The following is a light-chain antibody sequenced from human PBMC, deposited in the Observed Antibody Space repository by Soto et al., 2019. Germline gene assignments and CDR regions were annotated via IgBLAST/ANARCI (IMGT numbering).Light chain of an antibody. J-gene: IGLJ3*02. CDR2: GNT. V-gene: IGLV1-40*01. Sequence: QSALTQPPSVSGAPGQRVTISCTGSSSNIGAGYDVHWYQQLPGTAPKLLIFGNTNRPSGVPDRFSGSKSGTSASLAITGLQAEDEADYYCQSYDSSLSGSGGVFGGGTQLTVL. CDR1: SSNIGAGYD. CDR3: QSYDSSLSGSGGV.